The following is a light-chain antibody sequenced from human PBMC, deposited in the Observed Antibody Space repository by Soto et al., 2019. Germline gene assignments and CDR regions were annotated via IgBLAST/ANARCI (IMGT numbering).Light chain of an antibody. J-gene: IGKJ4*01. Sequence: DIQMTQSPSSVSASVGDRVTITCRASQGINRWLAWYQQKLGKAPKLLIFDASSLQSGVPSRFSGSGSGTDFTLTICSLQPEDFATYYCQQANSFPRTFGGGTKVDIK. V-gene: IGKV1D-12*01. CDR1: QGINRW. CDR2: DAS. CDR3: QQANSFPRT.